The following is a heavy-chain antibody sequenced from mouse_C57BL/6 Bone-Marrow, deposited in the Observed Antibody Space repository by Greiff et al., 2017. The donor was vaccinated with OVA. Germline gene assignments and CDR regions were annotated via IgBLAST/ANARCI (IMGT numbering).Heavy chain of an antibody. V-gene: IGHV6-3*01. J-gene: IGHJ3*01. CDR3: VTGDYYGSSYPWFAY. CDR1: GFTFSNYW. D-gene: IGHD1-1*01. CDR2: IRLKSDNYAT. Sequence: EVNVVESGGGLVQPGGSMKLSCVASGFTFSNYWMNWVRQSPEKGLEWVAQIRLKSDNYATHYAESVQGRFTISRDDSKSSVYLKMNNLRAEDTGIYYGVTGDYYGSSYPWFAYCGQGTLVTVSA.